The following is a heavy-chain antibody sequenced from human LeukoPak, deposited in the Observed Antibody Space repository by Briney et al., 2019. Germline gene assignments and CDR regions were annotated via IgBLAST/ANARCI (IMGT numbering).Heavy chain of an antibody. Sequence: ASVKVSCKASGYTFTSYGISWVRQGPGQGLEWMGWISAYNGNTNYAQKLQGRVTMTTDTSTSTAYMELRSLRSDDTAVYYCARARGYYDSSGYYYRWPYYYYYMDVWGKGTTVTVSS. CDR1: GYTFTSYG. CDR2: ISAYNGNT. V-gene: IGHV1-18*01. J-gene: IGHJ6*03. CDR3: ARARGYYDSSGYYYRWPYYYYYMDV. D-gene: IGHD3-22*01.